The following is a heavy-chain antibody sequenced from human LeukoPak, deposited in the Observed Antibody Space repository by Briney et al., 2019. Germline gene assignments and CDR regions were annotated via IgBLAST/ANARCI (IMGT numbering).Heavy chain of an antibody. J-gene: IGHJ4*02. Sequence: GASVKVSCKASGGTFSSYAISWVRQAPGQGLEWMGRIIPILGIANYAQKFQGRVTITADKSTSTAYMELSSLRSEDTAVYYCARGNDYSNYVGHYWGQGTLVTVSS. CDR2: IIPILGIA. CDR1: GGTFSSYA. V-gene: IGHV1-69*04. CDR3: ARGNDYSNYVGHY. D-gene: IGHD4-11*01.